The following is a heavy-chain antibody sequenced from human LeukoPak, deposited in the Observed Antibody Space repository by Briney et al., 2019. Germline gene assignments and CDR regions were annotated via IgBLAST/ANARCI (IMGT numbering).Heavy chain of an antibody. CDR3: AKDATLFGDQYFDY. CDR2: TSYDGSTK. CDR1: GFTFGSHG. V-gene: IGHV3-30*18. J-gene: IGHJ4*02. Sequence: PGGSLRLSCAASGFTFGSHGMHWVRQAPGKGLEWVAVTSYDGSTKYYADSAKGRFNISRDNSKNTLYLQMNSLRVDDTAVYYCAKDATLFGDQYFDYWGQGTLVIVSS. D-gene: IGHD3-10*01.